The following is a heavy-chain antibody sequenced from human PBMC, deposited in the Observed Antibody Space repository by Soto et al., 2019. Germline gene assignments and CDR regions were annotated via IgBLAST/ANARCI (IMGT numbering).Heavy chain of an antibody. Sequence: QVQLQESGPGLVRPSQTLSLTCTVSGDSVNSDNYYWSWVRHPPGKGLEWIGSIYSSGSTHYNPSLKSRLIISLDTSKNQFALKLSSVTAADTAMYYGARTSWFDNRSSDYWGRGALVTVSS. J-gene: IGHJ4*02. D-gene: IGHD6-13*01. CDR3: ARTSWFDNRSSDY. CDR2: IYSSGST. CDR1: GDSVNSDNYY. V-gene: IGHV4-30-4*01.